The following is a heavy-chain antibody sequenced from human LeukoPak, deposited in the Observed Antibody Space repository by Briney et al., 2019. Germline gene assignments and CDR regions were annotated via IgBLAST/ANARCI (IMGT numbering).Heavy chain of an antibody. CDR3: ARARGYAESGGYPVFDH. D-gene: IGHD2-15*01. V-gene: IGHV3-74*01. Sequence: GGSLRLSCAASGFTFNSYAMSWVRQAPGKGLVWVSRINSDGSSTSYADSVKGRFTISRDNSKNSLYLEMNNLRVEDTAVYYCARARGYAESGGYPVFDHWGQGVLVTVSS. CDR1: GFTFNSYA. J-gene: IGHJ4*02. CDR2: INSDGSST.